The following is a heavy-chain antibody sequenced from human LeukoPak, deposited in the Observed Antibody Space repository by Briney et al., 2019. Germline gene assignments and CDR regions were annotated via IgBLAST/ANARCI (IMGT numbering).Heavy chain of an antibody. V-gene: IGHV3-21*01. D-gene: IGHD3-10*02. CDR1: GFTLSNYN. Sequence: GGSLRLSCAASGFTLSNYNMNWVRQAPGKGLEWVSSISSSSSYLFFADSVKGRFTISRDNTKNSLYLQMNSLRAEDTAVYYCAELGITMIGGVWGKGTTVTISS. J-gene: IGHJ6*04. CDR3: AELGITMIGGV. CDR2: ISSSSSYL.